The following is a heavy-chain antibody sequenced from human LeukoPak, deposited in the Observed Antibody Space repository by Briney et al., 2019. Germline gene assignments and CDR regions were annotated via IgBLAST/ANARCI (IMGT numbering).Heavy chain of an antibody. D-gene: IGHD2-8*01. CDR3: ARGDGGETTNGGYYFNY. V-gene: IGHV3-21*01. CDR1: GFTFSSYS. Sequence: GGSLRLSCAASGFTFSSYSMNWVRQAPGKGLEWVSSISSSSSYIYYADSVKGRFTISRDNAKNSLYLQMNSLRAEDTAVYYCARGDGGETTNGGYYFNYWGQGTLVTVSS. J-gene: IGHJ4*02. CDR2: ISSSSSYI.